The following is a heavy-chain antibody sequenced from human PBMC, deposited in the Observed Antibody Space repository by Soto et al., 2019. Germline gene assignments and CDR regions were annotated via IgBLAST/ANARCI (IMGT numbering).Heavy chain of an antibody. CDR1: GFTFSSYW. J-gene: IGHJ6*02. CDR2: IKQDGSEK. D-gene: IGHD3-3*01. V-gene: IGHV3-7*01. CDR3: ARTPNVRFLGGWYGMDV. Sequence: GESLTLACAASGFTFSSYWMSWVRQAQGKGLEWVANIKQDGSEKYYVDSVKGRFTISRDNAKHSLYLQMNSLRAEDTAVNYCARTPNVRFLGGWYGMDVWGQGTTVTVSS.